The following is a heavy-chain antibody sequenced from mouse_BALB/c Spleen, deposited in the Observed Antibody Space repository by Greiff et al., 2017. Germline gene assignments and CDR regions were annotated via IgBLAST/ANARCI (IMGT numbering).Heavy chain of an antibody. V-gene: IGHV1-7*01. D-gene: IGHD1-1*01. CDR3: ARPGGYVYGGMDY. Sequence: VKLVESGAELAKPGASVKMSCKASGYTFTSYWMHWVKQRPGQGLEWIGYINPSTGYTEYNQKFKDKATLTADKSSSTAYMQLSSLTSEDSAVYYCARPGGYVYGGMDYWGQGTSVTVSS. CDR2: INPSTGYT. CDR1: GYTFTSYW. J-gene: IGHJ4*01.